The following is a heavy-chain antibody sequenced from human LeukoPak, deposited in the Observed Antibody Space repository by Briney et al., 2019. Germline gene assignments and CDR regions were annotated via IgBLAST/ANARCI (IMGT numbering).Heavy chain of an antibody. CDR1: GGSITSGGYY. Sequence: SETLSLTSTVSGGSITSGGYYWSWIRQPPGKGLEWIGYISHSGSTYYNPSLRSRVTISVDTSKNQFSLKLTSVTAADTAVYYCASDLGYCSSTSCRYFDPWGQGTLVTVSS. V-gene: IGHV4-30-2*01. J-gene: IGHJ5*02. CDR3: ASDLGYCSSTSCRYFDP. D-gene: IGHD2-2*01. CDR2: ISHSGST.